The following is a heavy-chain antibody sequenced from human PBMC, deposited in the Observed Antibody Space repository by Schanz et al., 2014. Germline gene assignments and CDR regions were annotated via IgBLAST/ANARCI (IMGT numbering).Heavy chain of an antibody. CDR1: TFTFSGFW. CDR3: ARDHTTESYYSAGPPIDY. D-gene: IGHD1-26*01. Sequence: EVQLAESGGGLVQPGGSLRLSCAASTFTFSGFWMTWVRQAPGKGLEWVANIKKDGSEKYYADSVKGRFTISRDNSKNTLFLQMNSLRAEDTAVYYCARDHTTESYYSAGPPIDYWGQGTLLTVSS. V-gene: IGHV3-7*01. J-gene: IGHJ4*02. CDR2: IKKDGSEK.